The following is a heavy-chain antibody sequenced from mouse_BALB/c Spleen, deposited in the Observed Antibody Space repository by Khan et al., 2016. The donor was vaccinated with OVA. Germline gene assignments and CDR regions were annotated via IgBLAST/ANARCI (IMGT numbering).Heavy chain of an antibody. CDR2: ISCYNGST. Sequence: LVKTGASVKISCKASGYSFTGYYMHWVKQSHGKSLEWIGYISCYNGSTTYNQKFKGKATFTVDTSSSTVYMQFNSLTSEDSAVYYWARGDYYGSSSFAYWGHGTLVTVSA. CDR3: ARGDYYGSSSFAY. D-gene: IGHD1-1*01. V-gene: IGHV1S34*01. CDR1: GYSFTGYY. J-gene: IGHJ3*01.